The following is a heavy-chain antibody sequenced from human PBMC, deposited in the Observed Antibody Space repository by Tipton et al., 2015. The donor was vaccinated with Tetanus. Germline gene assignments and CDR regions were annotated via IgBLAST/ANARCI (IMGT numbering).Heavy chain of an antibody. D-gene: IGHD5-12*01. Sequence: SLRLSCAASGFIVSSHHMTWIRQAPGKGLEWVSTISRGGSADYPPSVRGRFTISRDSSNNTVSLQLNSLRVEDTAVYYCARSPPEWLPQTGYLDFWGQGTPVTVSS. CDR3: ARSPPEWLPQTGYLDF. CDR1: GFIVSSHH. V-gene: IGHV3-53*01. J-gene: IGHJ4*02. CDR2: ISRGGSA.